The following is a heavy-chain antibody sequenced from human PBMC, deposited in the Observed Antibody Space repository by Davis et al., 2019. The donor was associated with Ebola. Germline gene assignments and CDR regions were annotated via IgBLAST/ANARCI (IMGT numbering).Heavy chain of an antibody. CDR1: GYTFTSYG. CDR2: ISAYNGNT. D-gene: IGHD1-26*01. Sequence: AASVKVSCKASGYTFTSYGISWVRQAPGQGLEWMGWISAYNGNTNYAQKLQGRVTMTTDTSTSTAYMELRSLRSDDTAVYYCARDMRAHIVGATSGYWGQGTLVTVSS. V-gene: IGHV1-18*01. J-gene: IGHJ4*02. CDR3: ARDMRAHIVGATSGY.